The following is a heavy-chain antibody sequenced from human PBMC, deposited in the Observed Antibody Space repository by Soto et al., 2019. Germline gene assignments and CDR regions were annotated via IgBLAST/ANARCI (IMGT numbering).Heavy chain of an antibody. D-gene: IGHD2-2*02. J-gene: IGHJ4*02. CDR1: GGSFSGYY. Sequence: SETLSLTCAVYGGSFSGYYWSWIRQPPGKGLEWIGEINHSGSTNYNPSLKSRVTISVDTSKNQFSLKLSSVTAADTAVYYCARGLGYCSSTSCNIGYYWGQGTLVTVSS. V-gene: IGHV4-34*01. CDR2: INHSGST. CDR3: ARGLGYCSSTSCNIGYY.